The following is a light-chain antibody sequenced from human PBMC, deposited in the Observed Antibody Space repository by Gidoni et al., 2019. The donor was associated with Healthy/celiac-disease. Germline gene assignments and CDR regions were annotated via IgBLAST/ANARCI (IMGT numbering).Light chain of an antibody. Sequence: EIVVTQSPATLPVSPGERATLSCRASPSVSSNLAWYQQKPGQAPRLLIYDASTRATGIPARFSGSGSGTEFTLNISSLQSEDFAVYYCQKYNNWPYTFGQXTKVEIK. J-gene: IGKJ2*01. V-gene: IGKV3-15*01. CDR2: DAS. CDR3: QKYNNWPYT. CDR1: PSVSSN.